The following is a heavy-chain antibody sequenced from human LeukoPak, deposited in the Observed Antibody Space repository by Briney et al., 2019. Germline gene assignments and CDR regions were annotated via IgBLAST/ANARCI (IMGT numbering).Heavy chain of an antibody. Sequence: PGGSLRLSCAASGFTFSSYWMSLVRQAPGKGLEWVANIKQDGSEKYYVDSVKGRFTISRDNAKNSLYLQMNSLRAEDTAVYYCARDGFWSGYDAFDIWGQRTMVTVSS. V-gene: IGHV3-7*01. CDR3: ARDGFWSGYDAFDI. D-gene: IGHD3-3*01. CDR1: GFTFSSYW. J-gene: IGHJ3*02. CDR2: IKQDGSEK.